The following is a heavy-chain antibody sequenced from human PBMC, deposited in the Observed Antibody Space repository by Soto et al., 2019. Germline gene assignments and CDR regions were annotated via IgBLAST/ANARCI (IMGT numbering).Heavy chain of an antibody. J-gene: IGHJ5*02. CDR1: GDSVSSNSAA. CDR2: TYYRSKWYN. V-gene: IGHV6-1*01. D-gene: IGHD3-10*01. Sequence: SQTLSLTCAISGDSVSSNSAAWNWIRQSPSRGLEWLGRTYYRSKWYNDYAVSVKSRITINPDTSKNQFSLQLNSVTPEDTAVYYCARGGAYYGSGSYYNVRCFDPWGQGTLVTVSS. CDR3: ARGGAYYGSGSYYNVRCFDP.